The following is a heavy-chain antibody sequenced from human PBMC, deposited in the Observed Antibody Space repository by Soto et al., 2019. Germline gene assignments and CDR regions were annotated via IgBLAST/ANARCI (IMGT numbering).Heavy chain of an antibody. J-gene: IGHJ4*02. D-gene: IGHD1-26*01. CDR1: GGSMSSYY. CDR2: IYTSGGT. CDR3: AGIVGATTSISIDY. V-gene: IGHV4-4*07. Sequence: SETLSLTCTVSGGSMSSYYWSWIRQPAGKGLEWIGRIYTSGGTNYNPSLRSRVIMSVDTSKNQFSLKLSSVTAADTAVYYCAGIVGATTSISIDYWGQGTLVTVSS.